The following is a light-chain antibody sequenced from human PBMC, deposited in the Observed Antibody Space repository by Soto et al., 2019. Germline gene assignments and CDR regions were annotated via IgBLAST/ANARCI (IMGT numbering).Light chain of an antibody. J-gene: IGKJ1*01. CDR1: QTIRSY. CDR2: AAS. CDR3: QETYSTPWT. V-gene: IGKV1-39*01. Sequence: DIQMTQSPSSLSSSVGDRVTITCRASQTIRSYLSWYQQKPGKAPKLLIYAASSLQSGVPSRFSGSGSGTDFTLTISDLQPEDFATYYCQETYSTPWTFGQGTKVEIK.